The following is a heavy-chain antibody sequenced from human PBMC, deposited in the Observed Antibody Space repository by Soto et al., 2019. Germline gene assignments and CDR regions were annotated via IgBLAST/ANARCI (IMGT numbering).Heavy chain of an antibody. V-gene: IGHV1-69*01. CDR2: IIPIFGTA. D-gene: IGHD1-26*01. CDR1: GGTFSSYA. Sequence: QVQLVQSGAEVKKPGSSVKVSCKASGGTFSSYAISWVRQAPGQGLEWMGGIIPIFGTANYAQKFQGRVTITADESTSTAYMELSSLRSEDTAVYYCARGGIYIPACYFDYWGQGTLVTVSS. J-gene: IGHJ4*02. CDR3: ARGGIYIPACYFDY.